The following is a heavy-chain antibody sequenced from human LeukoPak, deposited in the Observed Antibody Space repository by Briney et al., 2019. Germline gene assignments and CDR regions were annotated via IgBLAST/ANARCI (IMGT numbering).Heavy chain of an antibody. V-gene: IGHV3-23*01. CDR3: AKDLLGSEYSSSWSDY. CDR1: GFTVSSNY. Sequence: GGSLRLSCAASGFTVSSNYMSWVRQAPGKGLEWVSAISGSGGSTYYADSVKGRFTISRDNSKNTLYLQMNSLRAEDTAVYYCAKDLLGSEYSSSWSDYWGQGTLVTVSS. D-gene: IGHD6-13*01. CDR2: ISGSGGST. J-gene: IGHJ4*02.